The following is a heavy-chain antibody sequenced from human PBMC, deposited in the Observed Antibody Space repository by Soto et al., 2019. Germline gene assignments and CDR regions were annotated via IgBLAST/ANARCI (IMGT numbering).Heavy chain of an antibody. D-gene: IGHD6-19*01. Sequence: EVQLVESGGGLVQPGRSLRLSCAASGFTFDDYAMHWVRQAPGKGLEWVSGISWNSGSIGYADSVKGRFTISRDNAKNSLYLQMNSLRAEDTALYYCAKDGWAYSSGWYYFDYWGQGTLVTVSS. V-gene: IGHV3-9*01. CDR1: GFTFDDYA. CDR2: ISWNSGSI. CDR3: AKDGWAYSSGWYYFDY. J-gene: IGHJ4*02.